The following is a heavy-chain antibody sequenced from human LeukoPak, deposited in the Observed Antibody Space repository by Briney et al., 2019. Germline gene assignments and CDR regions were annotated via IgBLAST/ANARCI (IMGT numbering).Heavy chain of an antibody. Sequence: SETLSLTCTVSGGSISSSSYYWGWIRQPPGKGLEWIGSIYYSGSTYYNPSLKSRVTISVDTSKNQFSLKLSSVTAADTAVYYCARDHDFDYWGQGTLVTVSS. CDR2: IYYSGST. CDR3: ARDHDFDY. J-gene: IGHJ4*02. CDR1: GGSISSSSYY. V-gene: IGHV4-39*07.